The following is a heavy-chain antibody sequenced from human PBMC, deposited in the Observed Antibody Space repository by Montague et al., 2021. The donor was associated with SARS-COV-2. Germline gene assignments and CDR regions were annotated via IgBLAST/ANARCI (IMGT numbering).Heavy chain of an antibody. J-gene: IGHJ4*02. CDR1: GFSISTGYY. CDR2: IYHSGST. CDR3: ASSYDNTGHVGY. Sequence: SETLSLTCTVSGFSISTGYYWGWIRQPPGKGLEWIGSIYHSGSTYYNPSLKSRVTISVDTSKNQFSLKLSSVTAADTAVYYCASSYDNTGHVGYWGQGTLVTVSS. V-gene: IGHV4-38-2*02. D-gene: IGHD3-22*01.